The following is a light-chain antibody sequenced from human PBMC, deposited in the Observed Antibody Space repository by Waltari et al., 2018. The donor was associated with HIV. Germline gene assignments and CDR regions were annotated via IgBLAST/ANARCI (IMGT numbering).Light chain of an antibody. CDR2: DVS. Sequence: QSALTQPASVSGSPGQSITISCTGTSSDVGSYNLVSWYQKHPGKAPKVIISDVSKRPSGVSNRVSGSKSGNTASLTISGLQAEDEADYYCCSYAGSSAYVFGTGTKVTVL. CDR3: CSYAGSSAYV. V-gene: IGLV2-23*02. J-gene: IGLJ1*01. CDR1: SSDVGSYNL.